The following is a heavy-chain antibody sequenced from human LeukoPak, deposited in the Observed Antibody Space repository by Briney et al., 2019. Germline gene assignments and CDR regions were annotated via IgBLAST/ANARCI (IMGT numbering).Heavy chain of an antibody. Sequence: SETLSLTCTVSGGSISSYYWSWIRQPPGKGLEWIGYIYTRGSTNYNPSLKSRVTISVDTSKNQFSLKLSSVTAADTAVYYCASGYSYGYFDYWGQGTLVTVSS. CDR3: ASGYSYGYFDY. V-gene: IGHV4-4*09. D-gene: IGHD5-18*01. CDR1: GGSISSYY. J-gene: IGHJ4*02. CDR2: IYTRGST.